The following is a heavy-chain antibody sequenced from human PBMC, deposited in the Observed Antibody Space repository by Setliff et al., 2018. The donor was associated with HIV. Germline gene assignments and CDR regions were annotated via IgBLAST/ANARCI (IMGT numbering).Heavy chain of an antibody. Sequence: ASVKVSCKASGYTFTRYDINWVRQATGQGPEWMGWMNPNSANTGYAQKFQGRVTMTRNTSISTAYMELSSLRSDDTAVYYCARGAPDINDYWGQGTLVTVSS. CDR1: GYTFTRYD. J-gene: IGHJ4*02. CDR3: ARGAPDINDY. D-gene: IGHD2-15*01. V-gene: IGHV1-8*01. CDR2: MNPNSANT.